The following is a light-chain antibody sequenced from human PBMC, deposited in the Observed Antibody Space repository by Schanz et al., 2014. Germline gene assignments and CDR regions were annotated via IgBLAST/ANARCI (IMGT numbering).Light chain of an antibody. CDR3: MQALQTLPIT. CDR2: LGS. Sequence: DIVMTQSPLSLPVTPGEPASISCRSSQSLLHSDGKNYLDWYLQKPGQSPQLLIYLGSNRASGVPGRFSGSGSGTDFTLKISRVEADDVGIYYCMQALQTLPITLGQGTRLEIK. V-gene: IGKV2-28*01. J-gene: IGKJ5*01. CDR1: QSLLHSDGKNY.